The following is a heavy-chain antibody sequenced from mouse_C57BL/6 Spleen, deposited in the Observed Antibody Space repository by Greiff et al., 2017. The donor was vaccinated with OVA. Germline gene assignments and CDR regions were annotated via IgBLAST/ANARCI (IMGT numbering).Heavy chain of an antibody. CDR2: IDPSDSYT. CDR3: ARGADYYGSSSPRYFDV. CDR1: GYTFTSYW. Sequence: QVQLQQPGAELVMPGASVKLSCKASGYTFTSYWMHWVKQRPGQGLEWIGEIDPSDSYTNYNQKFKGKSTLTVDKSSSTAYMQLSSLTSEDSAVYYCARGADYYGSSSPRYFDVWGTGTTVTVSS. D-gene: IGHD1-1*01. J-gene: IGHJ1*03. V-gene: IGHV1-69*01.